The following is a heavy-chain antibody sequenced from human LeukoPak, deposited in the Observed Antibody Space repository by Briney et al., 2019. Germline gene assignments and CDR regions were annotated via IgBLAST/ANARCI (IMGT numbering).Heavy chain of an antibody. CDR1: GGSFSGYY. D-gene: IGHD2-15*01. J-gene: IGHJ4*02. V-gene: IGHV4-34*01. Sequence: PSETLSLTCAVYGGSFSGYYWSWIRQPPGKGLEWIGEIKHSGSTNYNPSLKSRVTISVDTSKIQFSLKLSSVTAADTAVYYCASFCSGCSCSPFDYWGQGTLVTVSS. CDR3: ASFCSGCSCSPFDY. CDR2: IKHSGST.